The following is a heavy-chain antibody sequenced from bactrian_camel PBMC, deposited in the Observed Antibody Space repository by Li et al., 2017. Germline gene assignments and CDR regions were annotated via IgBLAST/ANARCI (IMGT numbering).Heavy chain of an antibody. CDR1: TSIPNSCA. V-gene: IGHV3S57*01. CDR2: ISSSRNI. D-gene: IGHD6*01. J-gene: IGHJ4*01. Sequence: HVQLVESGGGSVQAGGTLRLSCISSTSIPNSCAVGWFRQVPGKERDFVATISSSRNIKYADAVKGRFTISQDEAKDTLYLEMNRLKPEDTATYYCAVEGYDGSCRVGGDFDYWGQGTQVTVS. CDR3: AVEGYDGSCRVGGDFDY.